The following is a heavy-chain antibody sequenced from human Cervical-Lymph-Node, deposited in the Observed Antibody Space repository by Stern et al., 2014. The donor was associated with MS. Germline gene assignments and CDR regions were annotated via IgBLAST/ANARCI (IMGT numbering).Heavy chain of an antibody. D-gene: IGHD5-18*01. CDR3: ARDKSSYPDY. J-gene: IGHJ4*02. CDR2: IDPKSGGI. V-gene: IGHV1-2*02. CDR1: GYTFTDYH. Sequence: QMQLVQSGAEVKKSGASVKVSCEASGYTFTDYHIHWARQAPGQGLEWMGWIDPKSGGITYAQTCQGRVTLTSDTSIGTAYMELSSLTSDDTAVYFCARDKSSYPDYWGQGTLVTISS.